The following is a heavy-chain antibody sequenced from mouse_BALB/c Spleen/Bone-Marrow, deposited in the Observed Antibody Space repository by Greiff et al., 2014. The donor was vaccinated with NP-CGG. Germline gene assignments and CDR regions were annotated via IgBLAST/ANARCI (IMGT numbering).Heavy chain of an antibody. CDR3: ARHEDYGSSYYYAMDY. Sequence: QVKLMESGAELVKPGASVKLSCKASGYTFTEYIIHWVKQRSGQGLEWIGWFYPGSGSIKYNEKFKDKATLTADKSSSTVYMELRRLTSEDSAVYFCARHEDYGSSYYYAMDYWGQGTSVTVSS. CDR1: GYTFTEYI. J-gene: IGHJ4*01. CDR2: FYPGSGSI. V-gene: IGHV1-62-2*01. D-gene: IGHD1-1*01.